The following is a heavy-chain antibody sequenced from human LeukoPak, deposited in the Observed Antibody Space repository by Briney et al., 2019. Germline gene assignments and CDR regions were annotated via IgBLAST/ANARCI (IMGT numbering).Heavy chain of an antibody. CDR1: GFTFSTYA. Sequence: PGGSLRLSCAASGFTFSTYAMNWVRRAPGKGLEWVGRIESKTDGGTTDYAAPVKGRFTISRDDSKNTLYLQMNSLKTEDTAVYYCVGSSRWYGYWGQGTLVTVSS. CDR3: VGSSRWYGY. CDR2: IESKTDGGTT. J-gene: IGHJ4*02. D-gene: IGHD6-13*01. V-gene: IGHV3-15*04.